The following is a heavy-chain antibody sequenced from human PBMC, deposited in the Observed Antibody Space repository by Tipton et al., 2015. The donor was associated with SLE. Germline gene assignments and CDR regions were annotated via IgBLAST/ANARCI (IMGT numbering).Heavy chain of an antibody. Sequence: GSLRLSCAASGFTFNGYAMSWVRQAPGKGLEWVSVIYSGGGTSYADSVMGRFTISRDNSKNTLYLQMNSLRGEDTAVYFCAKGLQQWHTYYFDYWGQGNLVTVSS. V-gene: IGHV3-23*03. CDR1: GFTFNGYA. D-gene: IGHD6-19*01. CDR2: IYSGGGT. CDR3: AKGLQQWHTYYFDY. J-gene: IGHJ4*02.